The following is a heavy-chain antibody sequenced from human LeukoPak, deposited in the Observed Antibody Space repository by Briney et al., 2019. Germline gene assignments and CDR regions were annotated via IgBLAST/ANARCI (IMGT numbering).Heavy chain of an antibody. CDR1: GFTFSSYS. J-gene: IGHJ4*02. CDR2: ISSSSSYI. D-gene: IGHD3-22*01. Sequence: GGSLRLSCAACGFTFSSYSMNWVRQAPGKGLEWVSSISSSSSYIYYADAVKGRFTISRDNAKNSLYLQMNSLRAEDTAVYYCATGDSSGYMGHGYWGQGTLVTVSS. V-gene: IGHV3-21*01. CDR3: ATGDSSGYMGHGY.